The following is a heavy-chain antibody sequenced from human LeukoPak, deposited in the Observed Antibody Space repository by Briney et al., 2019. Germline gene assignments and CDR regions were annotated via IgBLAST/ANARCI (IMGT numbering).Heavy chain of an antibody. CDR2: ISDSGST. CDR1: GGSIIGYF. Sequence: SETLSLTCTVSGGSIIGYFWTWIRQPPGKGLEWIGYISDSGSTNYNPYLMSRVTLSSDSSNTEFSLRLNSVTAADTAVYYCARVFRGALTSNWFDPWGQGTPVTVSS. D-gene: IGHD3-3*01. CDR3: ARVFRGALTSNWFDP. V-gene: IGHV4-59*01. J-gene: IGHJ5*02.